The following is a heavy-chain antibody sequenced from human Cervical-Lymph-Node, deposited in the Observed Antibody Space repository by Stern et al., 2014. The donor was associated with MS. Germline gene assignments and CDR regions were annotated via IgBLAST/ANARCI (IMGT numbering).Heavy chain of an antibody. CDR2: IYYSGST. J-gene: IGHJ6*02. CDR3: ARLVRLSYYYYGMDV. Sequence: QVQLVESGPGLVKPSETLSLTCTVSGGSVSSGSYYWSWIRQPPGKGLEWIGYIYYSGSTNYNPSLKSRVTISVDTSKNQFSLKLSSVTAADTAVYYCARLVRLSYYYYGMDVWGQGTTVTVSS. CDR1: GGSVSSGSYY. V-gene: IGHV4-61*01. D-gene: IGHD2-21*02.